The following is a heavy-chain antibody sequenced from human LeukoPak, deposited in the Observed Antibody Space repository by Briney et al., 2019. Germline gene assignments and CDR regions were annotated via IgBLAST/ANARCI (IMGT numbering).Heavy chain of an antibody. CDR1: GYSISSGYY. V-gene: IGHV4-38-2*01. CDR2: IYHSGST. D-gene: IGHD3-22*01. J-gene: IGHJ4*02. CDR3: AGHNYYDSSGFYKGEGYFDY. Sequence: SETLTLTCAVSGYSISSGYYWGWIRQPPGKGLEWIGSIYHSGSTYYNPSLKSRVTISVDTSKNQFSLKLSSVTAADTAVYYCAGHNYYDSSGFYKGEGYFDYWGQGTLVTVSS.